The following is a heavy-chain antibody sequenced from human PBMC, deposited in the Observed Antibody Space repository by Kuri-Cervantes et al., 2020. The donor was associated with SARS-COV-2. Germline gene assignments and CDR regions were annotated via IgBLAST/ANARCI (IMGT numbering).Heavy chain of an antibody. CDR1: GFTFSTYS. D-gene: IGHD3-3*01. Sequence: GESLKISCAASGFTFSTYSMTWVRQAPGKGLEWVSSISSSSSQRYYVDSVKGRFTISRDNAKNSLYLQMNSLRAEDTAVYYCARDSDFWSGYYTGIVAFDIWGQGTMVTVSS. CDR3: ARDSDFWSGYYTGIVAFDI. CDR2: ISSSSSQR. J-gene: IGHJ3*02. V-gene: IGHV3-21*01.